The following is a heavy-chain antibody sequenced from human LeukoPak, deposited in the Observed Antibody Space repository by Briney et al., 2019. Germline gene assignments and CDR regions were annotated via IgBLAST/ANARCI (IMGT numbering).Heavy chain of an antibody. D-gene: IGHD1-26*01. CDR1: GLTVSSNY. Sequence: GGSLRLSCAASGLTVSSNYMSWVRQAPGKGLEWVSVIYSGGSTYYADSVKGRFTISRDNSKNTLYLQMNSLRAEDTAVYYCARGGGSYPDSDAFDIWGQGTMVTVSS. V-gene: IGHV3-66*01. CDR2: IYSGGST. J-gene: IGHJ3*02. CDR3: ARGGGSYPDSDAFDI.